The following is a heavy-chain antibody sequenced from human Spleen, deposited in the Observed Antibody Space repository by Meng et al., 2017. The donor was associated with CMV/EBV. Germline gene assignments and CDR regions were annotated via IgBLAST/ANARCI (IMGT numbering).Heavy chain of an antibody. J-gene: IGHJ4*02. CDR2: ISSTSSNK. CDR3: ARDLMSYGEFDY. Sequence: GESLKISCATSGFTFSDYYMSWIRQAPGKGLEWVSSISSTSSNKNYADSVKGRFTISRDNAKSSLYLQMDSLRAEDTAVFYCARDLMSYGEFDYWGQGTLVTVSS. D-gene: IGHD4-17*01. CDR1: GFTFSDYY. V-gene: IGHV3-11*06.